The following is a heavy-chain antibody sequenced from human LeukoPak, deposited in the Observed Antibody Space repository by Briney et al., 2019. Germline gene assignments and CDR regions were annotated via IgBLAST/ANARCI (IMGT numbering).Heavy chain of an antibody. CDR3: TTRAHIVVVPAVQFDY. CDR1: GFTFSSYG. D-gene: IGHD2-2*01. Sequence: GGSLRLSCAASGFTFSSYGMHWVRQAPGKGLEWVAVISYDGSNKYYADSVKGRFTISRDNSKNTLYLQMNSLKTEDTAVYYCTTRAHIVVVPAVQFDYWGQGTLVTVSS. CDR2: ISYDGSNK. J-gene: IGHJ4*02. V-gene: IGHV3-30*03.